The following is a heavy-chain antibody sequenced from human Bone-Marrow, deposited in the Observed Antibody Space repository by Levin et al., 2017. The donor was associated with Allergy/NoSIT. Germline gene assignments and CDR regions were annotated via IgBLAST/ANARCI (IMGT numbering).Heavy chain of an antibody. Sequence: GASVKVSCKASGYTFTSYDINWVRQATGQGLEWMGWMNPNSGNTGYAQKFQGRVTMTRNTSISTAYMELSSLRSEDTAVYYCARIAAAGTDNAFDIWGQGTMVTVSS. CDR2: MNPNSGNT. J-gene: IGHJ3*02. CDR1: GYTFTSYD. V-gene: IGHV1-8*01. CDR3: ARIAAAGTDNAFDI. D-gene: IGHD6-13*01.